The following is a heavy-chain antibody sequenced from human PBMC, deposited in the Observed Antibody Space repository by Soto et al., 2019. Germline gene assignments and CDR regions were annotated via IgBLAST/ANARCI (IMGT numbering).Heavy chain of an antibody. CDR3: ARAPGVLDGMDV. J-gene: IGHJ6*02. D-gene: IGHD2-15*01. CDR2: INPNSGGT. Sequence: ASVKVSCKASGYTFTGYYMHWVRQAPGQGLEWMGWINPNSGGTNYAQKFQGWVTMTRDTSISTAYMELSRPRSDDTAVYYCARAPGVLDGMDVWGQGTTVTVSS. V-gene: IGHV1-2*04. CDR1: GYTFTGYY.